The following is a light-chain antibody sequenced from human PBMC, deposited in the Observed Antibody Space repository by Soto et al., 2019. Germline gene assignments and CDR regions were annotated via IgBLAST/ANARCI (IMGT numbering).Light chain of an antibody. CDR2: DAS. Sequence: EIVLTQSPATLSLSPGERRTLSRRASQSVSSYLAWYQHKPGQAPRLLIYDASNRATGIPARFSGSGSGTDFTLTISRLEPEEFAVVDCQQYGSSITFGQGTRLEIK. V-gene: IGKV3-11*01. J-gene: IGKJ5*01. CDR1: QSVSSY. CDR3: QQYGSSIT.